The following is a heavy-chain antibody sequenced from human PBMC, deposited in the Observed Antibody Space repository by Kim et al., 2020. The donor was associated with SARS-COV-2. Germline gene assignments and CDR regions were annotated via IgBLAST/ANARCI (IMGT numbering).Heavy chain of an antibody. CDR3: ARGGVGWAEAAY. CDR1: GFTFTKYW. Sequence: GGSLRLSCAASGFTFTKYWMTWARQAPGKGLEWVANIKEDGRDIRYADSVKGRFTVSRDNAKSSLYLQMNTLRAEDTAVYYCARGGVGWAEAAYWGQGT. D-gene: IGHD6-19*01. J-gene: IGHJ4*02. V-gene: IGHV3-7*01. CDR2: IKEDGRDI.